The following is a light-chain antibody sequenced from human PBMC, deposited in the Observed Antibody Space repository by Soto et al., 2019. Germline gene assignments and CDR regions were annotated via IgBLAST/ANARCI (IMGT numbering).Light chain of an antibody. CDR1: QSISSW. V-gene: IGKV1-5*01. Sequence: DIPMTQSPSTLSASVGDRVTITCRASQSISSWLAWYQQKPGKAPKLLIYDASSLESGVPSRLSGSGSGTEFTLTISSLQPDDFATYYCQQYSSYSVAFGQGTKVEIK. CDR3: QQYSSYSVA. CDR2: DAS. J-gene: IGKJ1*01.